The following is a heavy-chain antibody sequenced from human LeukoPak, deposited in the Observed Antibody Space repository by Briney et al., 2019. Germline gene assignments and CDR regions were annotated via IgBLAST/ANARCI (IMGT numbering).Heavy chain of an antibody. CDR2: FGTRSTSI. J-gene: IGHJ4*02. CDR3: AREVSEGFDF. CDR1: IFSFSNNC. Sequence: GGSLRLSCVASIFSFSNNCMTWVRQAPGKGLEWVSSFGTRSTSIYHAGSVKGRFAISRDNAKNSLYLQMNSLRAEDTALYYCAREVSEGFDFWGQGTLVTVSS. D-gene: IGHD3-22*01. V-gene: IGHV3-21*01.